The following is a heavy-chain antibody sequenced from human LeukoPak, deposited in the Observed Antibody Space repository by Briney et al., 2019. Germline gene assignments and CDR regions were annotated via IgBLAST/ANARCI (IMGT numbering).Heavy chain of an antibody. CDR3: ASQEGRYSSGWLNWFDP. CDR2: IYTSGST. V-gene: IGHV4-61*02. J-gene: IGHJ5*02. D-gene: IGHD6-19*01. CDR1: GGSISSGSYY. Sequence: SQTLSLTCTVSGGSISSGSYYWSWIRQPAGKGLEWIGRIYTSGSTNYNPSLKSRVTISVDTSKNQFSLKLSSVTAADTAVYYCASQEGRYSSGWLNWFDPWGQGTLVTVSS.